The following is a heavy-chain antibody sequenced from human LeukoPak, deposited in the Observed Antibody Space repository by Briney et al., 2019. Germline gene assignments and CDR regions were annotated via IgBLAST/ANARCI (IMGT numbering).Heavy chain of an antibody. CDR3: AKDFGREGDSPMVRGVDY. CDR2: ISGSGGNI. CDR1: GISFGIYA. V-gene: IGHV3-23*01. J-gene: IGHJ4*02. D-gene: IGHD3-10*01. Sequence: GGSLRLSCAASGISFGIYAMTWVRQAPGKRLEWVSTISGSGGNIYYADSVKGRFTISRDNAKNTLYLQMNSLRAEDTAVYYCAKDFGREGDSPMVRGVDYWGQGTMVTVSS.